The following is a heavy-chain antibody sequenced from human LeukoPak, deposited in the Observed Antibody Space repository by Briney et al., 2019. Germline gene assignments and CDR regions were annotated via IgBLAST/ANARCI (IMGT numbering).Heavy chain of an antibody. V-gene: IGHV4-30-4*01. Sequence: SETLSLTCTVSGASSSSGDYYWSWIRQPPGKGLEWIGYISYSGSTHYNPSLQSRVTVSVDTSKNQFSLNLSSVTAADTAVYYCARAPPGGGPVFGDFYYGMDVWGQGTTVTVSS. CDR1: GASSSSGDYY. CDR3: ARAPPGGGPVFGDFYYGMDV. J-gene: IGHJ6*02. D-gene: IGHD3-10*01. CDR2: ISYSGST.